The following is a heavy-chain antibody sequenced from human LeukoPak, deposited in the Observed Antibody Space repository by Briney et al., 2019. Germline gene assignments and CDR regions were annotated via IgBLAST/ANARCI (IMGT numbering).Heavy chain of an antibody. Sequence: SETLSLTCTVSGGSISSYYWSWIRQPPGKGLEWIGYIYYSGNTNNNPSLKSRLTISIDTSKNQFSLKLSSVTAADTAVYYCARVGDGVFDFWGQGTLVTVSS. CDR1: GGSISSYY. D-gene: IGHD3-10*01. V-gene: IGHV4-59*01. CDR3: ARVGDGVFDF. J-gene: IGHJ4*02. CDR2: IYYSGNT.